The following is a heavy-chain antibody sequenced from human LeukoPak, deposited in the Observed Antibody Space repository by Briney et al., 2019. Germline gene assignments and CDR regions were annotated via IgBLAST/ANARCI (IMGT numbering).Heavy chain of an antibody. D-gene: IGHD2-2*01. Sequence: GGSLRLSCAASGFTFSTYMMNWVRQAPGKGLEWLSYISSDSGAIYYADSVKGRFTISRDNAQKSLYLQMNNLRVEDTAVYYCARRYCSSTSCTLDYWGQGTLVIVSS. J-gene: IGHJ4*02. V-gene: IGHV3-48*01. CDR1: GFTFSTYM. CDR3: ARRYCSSTSCTLDY. CDR2: ISSDSGAI.